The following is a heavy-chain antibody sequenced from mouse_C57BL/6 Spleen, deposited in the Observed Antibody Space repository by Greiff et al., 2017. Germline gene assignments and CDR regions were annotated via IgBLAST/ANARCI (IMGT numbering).Heavy chain of an antibody. CDR3: ARGGGELRLSWFAY. Sequence: EVKLMESGGGLVKPGGSLKLSCAASGFTFSSYAMSWVRQTPEKRLEWVATISDGGSYTYYPDNVKGRFTISRDNAKNNLYLQMSHLKSEDTAMYYCARGGGELRLSWFAYWGQGTLVTVSA. V-gene: IGHV5-4*03. CDR2: ISDGGSYT. D-gene: IGHD2-4*01. CDR1: GFTFSSYA. J-gene: IGHJ3*01.